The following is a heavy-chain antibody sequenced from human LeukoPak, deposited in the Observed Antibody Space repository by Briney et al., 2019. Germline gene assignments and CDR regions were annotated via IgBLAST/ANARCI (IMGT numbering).Heavy chain of an antibody. CDR1: GDSISSSRYS. D-gene: IGHD3-22*01. J-gene: IGHJ4*02. Sequence: SETLSLTCTVSGDSISSSRYSWGWIRQPPGQGLEWIASSSYTRNTYFNPSLKSRVTISLDTSKNQFSLKLRSVTAADTAVYYCASDPYFYDSHASQWAPLDYWGQGALVTVSS. V-gene: IGHV4-39*07. CDR2: SSYTRNT. CDR3: ASDPYFYDSHASQWAPLDY.